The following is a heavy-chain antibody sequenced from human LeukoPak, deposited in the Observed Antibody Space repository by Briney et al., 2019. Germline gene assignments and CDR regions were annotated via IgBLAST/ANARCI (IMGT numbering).Heavy chain of an antibody. V-gene: IGHV3-49*03. D-gene: IGHD5-12*01. CDR3: SRNSGTLAGWPFDI. CDR1: GFIFRDHA. J-gene: IGHJ3*02. Sequence: GGSLRLSCTGSGFIFRDHAMSWFRQAPGKGLEWVGFIRTKTYSQTTEHAASVKGRFTISRDDSTSIAYLQMNSLKTEDTAVYYCSRNSGTLAGWPFDIWGQGTMVTVPS. CDR2: IRTKTYSQTT.